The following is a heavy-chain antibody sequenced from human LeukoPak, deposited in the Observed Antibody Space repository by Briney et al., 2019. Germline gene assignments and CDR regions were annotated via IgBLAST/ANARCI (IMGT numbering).Heavy chain of an antibody. CDR3: AKAPYLSSGS. CDR1: GGSFSGYY. J-gene: IGHJ3*01. CDR2: IDHSGTT. D-gene: IGHD3-22*01. Sequence: PSETLSLTCAVYGGSFSGYYWSWIRQPPGKGLEWIGEIDHSGTTNYNPSLKSRVTISLDTSKNQFSLILSSVTAADTAVYYCAKAPYLSSGSWGQGTMVIVSS. V-gene: IGHV4-34*01.